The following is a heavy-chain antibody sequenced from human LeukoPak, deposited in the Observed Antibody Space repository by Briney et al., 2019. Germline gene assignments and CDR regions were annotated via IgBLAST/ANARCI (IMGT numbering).Heavy chain of an antibody. Sequence: PETLSLTCTVSGGSISGYYRSWIRQPPGKGLEWIGFIYYSGSTNYNPSLKSLVTISVDTSKNQFSLKLSSVTAADTAVYYCARQYCSSGSCYPLFDYWGQGTLVTVSS. CDR3: ARQYCSSGSCYPLFDY. CDR2: IYYSGST. J-gene: IGHJ4*02. V-gene: IGHV4-59*01. CDR1: GGSISGYY. D-gene: IGHD2-15*01.